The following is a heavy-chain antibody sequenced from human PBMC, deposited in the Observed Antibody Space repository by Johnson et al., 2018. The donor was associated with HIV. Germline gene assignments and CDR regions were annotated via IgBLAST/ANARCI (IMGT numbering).Heavy chain of an antibody. D-gene: IGHD2-2*01. CDR2: ISGSGGST. CDR3: AKAPGDCSSTSCYAFDI. V-gene: IGHV3-23*04. Sequence: VQLVESGGGLVKPGGSLRLSCGASGFTFSSYAMSWVRQAPGKGLEWVSAISGSGGSTYYADSVKGRFTISRDNSKNTLYLQMNSLRAADTAVYYCAKAPGDCSSTSCYAFDIWGQGTMVTVSS. J-gene: IGHJ3*02. CDR1: GFTFSSYA.